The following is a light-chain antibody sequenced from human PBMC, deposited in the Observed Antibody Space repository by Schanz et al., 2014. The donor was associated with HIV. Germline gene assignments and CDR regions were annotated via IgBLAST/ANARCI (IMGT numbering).Light chain of an antibody. CDR2: GNN. Sequence: QSVLAQPPSVSGAPGQRVTISCTGSSSNIGAGYDVHWYQHLPGTAPKLLISGNNNRPSGVPDRFSGSKSGTSASLAITGLQAEDEADYYCCSYTTTSTYVFGAGTKLTVL. V-gene: IGLV1-40*01. CDR1: SSNIGAGYD. J-gene: IGLJ1*01. CDR3: CSYTTTSTYV.